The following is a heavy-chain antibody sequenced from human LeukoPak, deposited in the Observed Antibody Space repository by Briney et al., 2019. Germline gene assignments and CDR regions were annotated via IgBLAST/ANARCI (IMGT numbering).Heavy chain of an antibody. CDR2: IKQDGSEK. J-gene: IGHJ3*02. CDR3: ARDPPSSGWAYDI. Sequence: GGSLRLSCAASGFTFSSYAMSWVRQAPGKGLEWVANIKQDGSEKYYVDSVKGRFTTSRDNSKNTVYLQMDSLRAEDTAVYYCARDPPSSGWAYDIWGQGTMVTVSS. V-gene: IGHV3-7*01. D-gene: IGHD6-19*01. CDR1: GFTFSSYA.